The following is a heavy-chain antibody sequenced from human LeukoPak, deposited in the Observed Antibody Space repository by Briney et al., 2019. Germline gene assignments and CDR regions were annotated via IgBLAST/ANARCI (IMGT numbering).Heavy chain of an antibody. Sequence: ASVKVSCTASGYTFTGYYMHWVRQAPGQGLEWMGWINPNSGGTNYAQKFQGRVTMTRDTSISTAYMELSRLRSDDTAVYYCARDGSFGVVTPFYYYYMDVWGKGTTVTVSS. CDR3: ARDGSFGVVTPFYYYYMDV. CDR2: INPNSGGT. D-gene: IGHD3-3*01. CDR1: GYTFTGYY. J-gene: IGHJ6*03. V-gene: IGHV1-2*02.